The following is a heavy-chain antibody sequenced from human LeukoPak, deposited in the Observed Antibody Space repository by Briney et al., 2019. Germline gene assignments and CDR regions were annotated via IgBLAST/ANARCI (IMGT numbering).Heavy chain of an antibody. CDR3: ARDIRGYNWFDS. CDR2: IHHSGGT. J-gene: IGHJ5*01. V-gene: IGHV4-38-2*02. D-gene: IGHD5-12*01. CDR1: GYAISSGFY. Sequence: SETLSLTCTVSGYAISSGFYWGWIRQPPGKGLEWIGAIHHSGGTNYNPSLKSRVTMSLDTSKNQFSLKLSSVTAADTAMYYCARDIRGYNWFDSWGQGTLVTVSS.